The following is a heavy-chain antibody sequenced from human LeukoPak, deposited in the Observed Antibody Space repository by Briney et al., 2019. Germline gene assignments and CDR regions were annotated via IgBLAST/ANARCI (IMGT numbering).Heavy chain of an antibody. CDR1: GFTFSSYA. J-gene: IGHJ4*02. CDR3: ARFSLGYCSGGSCYEGGPSDY. Sequence: GGSLRLSCAASGFTFSSYAMSWVRQAPGKGLEWVSSISSSSSYIYYADSVKGRFTISRDNAKNSLYLQMNSLRAEDTAVYYCARFSLGYCSGGSCYEGGPSDYWGQGTLVTVSS. D-gene: IGHD2-15*01. V-gene: IGHV3-21*01. CDR2: ISSSSSYI.